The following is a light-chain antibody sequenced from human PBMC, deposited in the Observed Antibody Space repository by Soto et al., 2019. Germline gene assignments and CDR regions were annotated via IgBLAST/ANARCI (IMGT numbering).Light chain of an antibody. CDR1: QTLFTY. CDR2: DAS. CDR3: QQNYITPPFT. Sequence: DIQMTQSPSSLSASVGDRVTITCRASQTLFTYLNWYQHKPGKAPKLLVYDASTLQSGVPSRFSASGSGTDFTLLISNLQPEDFATYYCQQNYITPPFTFGGGTKVE. J-gene: IGKJ4*01. V-gene: IGKV1-39*01.